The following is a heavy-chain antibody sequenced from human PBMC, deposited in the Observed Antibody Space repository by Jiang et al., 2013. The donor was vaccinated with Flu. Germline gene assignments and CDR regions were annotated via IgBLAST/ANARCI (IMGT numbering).Heavy chain of an antibody. V-gene: IGHV3-30*18. Sequence: QLLESGGGVVQPGRSLRLSCEASGFTFNSYGMHWVRQAPGKGLEWVTLISYDGNNKYYADSVKGRFTISRDNSNNTLYLQMSSLRAEDTAVYYCAKDRFHGSENFYTLGSWGQGTLVTVTS. CDR3: AKDRFHGSENFYTLGS. J-gene: IGHJ4*02. CDR2: ISYDGNNK. CDR1: GFTFNSYG. D-gene: IGHD3-10*01.